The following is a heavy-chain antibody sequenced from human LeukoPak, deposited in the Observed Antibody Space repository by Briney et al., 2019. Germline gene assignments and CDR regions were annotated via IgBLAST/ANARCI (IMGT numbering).Heavy chain of an antibody. CDR3: ARNKYSYAPYYYYGMDV. V-gene: IGHV4-59*01. CDR2: IYYSGST. J-gene: IGHJ6*02. CDR1: GGSISSYY. Sequence: SETLSLTCTVSGGSISSYYWSWIRQPPGKGLEWIGYIYYSGSTNYNPSLKSRVSISVDTSKNQFSLKLSSVTAADTAVYYCARNKYSYAPYYYYGMDVWGQGTTVTVSS. D-gene: IGHD5-18*01.